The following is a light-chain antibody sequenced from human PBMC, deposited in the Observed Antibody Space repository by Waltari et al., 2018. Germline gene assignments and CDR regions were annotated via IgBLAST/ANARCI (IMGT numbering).Light chain of an antibody. V-gene: IGKV3-15*01. CDR2: GAS. Sequence: EVVMTQSPATLSLSPGETATLSCRASRSVNDNLAWYQQKRGRAPRILIYGASTRASGIPVRFSGLGSGTEFTLTISSLLPEDFAVYYCQQYKNWPPLTFGEGTIVEMK. CDR3: QQYKNWPPLT. CDR1: RSVNDN. J-gene: IGKJ4*01.